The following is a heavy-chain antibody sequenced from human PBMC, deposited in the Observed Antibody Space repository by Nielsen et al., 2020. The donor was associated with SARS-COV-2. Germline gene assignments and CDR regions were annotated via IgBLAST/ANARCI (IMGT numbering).Heavy chain of an antibody. Sequence: GESLKISCAASGFTFSSYSMNWVRQTPGRGLEWISHINSRATTVYYADSVKGRFVVSRDNVRSSLFLQMNSLRGEDTAVYYCAREGLGSTYYMDVWGEGTTVSVSS. J-gene: IGHJ6*03. CDR2: INSRATTV. CDR3: AREGLGSTYYMDV. V-gene: IGHV3-48*04. CDR1: GFTFSSYS. D-gene: IGHD1-26*01.